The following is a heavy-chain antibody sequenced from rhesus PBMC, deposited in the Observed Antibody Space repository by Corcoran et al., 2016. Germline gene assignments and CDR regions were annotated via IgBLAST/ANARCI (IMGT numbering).Heavy chain of an antibody. CDR3: ANLRGTTQGY. CDR2: IYPGYSDT. Sequence: EVQLVQSGAEVKRPGESLRISWKTSGYSFTGSWISWVRQMPGKGLECMGSIYPGYSDTRYNPSFQGHVTISADKSISTTYLQWSSLKASDTATYYCANLRGTTQGYWGQGVLVTVSS. V-gene: IGHV5-43*01. D-gene: IGHD1-26*01. J-gene: IGHJ4*01. CDR1: GYSFTGSW.